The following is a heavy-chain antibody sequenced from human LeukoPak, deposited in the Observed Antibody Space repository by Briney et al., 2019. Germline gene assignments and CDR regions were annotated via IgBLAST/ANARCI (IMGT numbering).Heavy chain of an antibody. V-gene: IGHV1-69*05. CDR1: GGTFSSYA. Sequence: SVKLSCKASGGTFSSYAISWVRQAPGQGLEWMGGIIPIFGTANYAQKFQGRVTITTDESTSTAYMELSSLRSEDTAVYYCARAPDYYDSSGYGGWFDPWGQGTLVTVSS. D-gene: IGHD3-22*01. CDR2: IIPIFGTA. CDR3: ARAPDYYDSSGYGGWFDP. J-gene: IGHJ5*02.